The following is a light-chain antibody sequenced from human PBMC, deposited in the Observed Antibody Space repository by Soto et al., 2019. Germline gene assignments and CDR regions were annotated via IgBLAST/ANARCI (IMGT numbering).Light chain of an antibody. CDR2: DAS. J-gene: IGKJ1*01. CDR3: QQNDNWPRT. Sequence: EILMTQSPATLSVSPGERATLSCRASQSVSSNLAWFQQKPGQAPRLLIYDASTRATGIPARFSGSGPGTEFTLTISSLQSEDFAVYYCQQNDNWPRTFGQGTKV. V-gene: IGKV3-15*01. CDR1: QSVSSN.